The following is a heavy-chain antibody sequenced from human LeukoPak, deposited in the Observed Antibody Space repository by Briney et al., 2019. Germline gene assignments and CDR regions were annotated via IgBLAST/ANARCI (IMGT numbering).Heavy chain of an antibody. V-gene: IGHV4-4*07. Sequence: SETLSLTCTVSGGSISSYYWSWIRQPAGKGLEWIGRIYTSGSTNYNPSLKSRVTMSVDTSKNQFSLKLSSVTAADTAVYYCAREGLPSGPQLVRFYYYYMDVWGKGTTVTISS. CDR3: AREGLPSGPQLVRFYYYYMDV. J-gene: IGHJ6*03. CDR1: GGSISSYY. D-gene: IGHD6-13*01. CDR2: IYTSGST.